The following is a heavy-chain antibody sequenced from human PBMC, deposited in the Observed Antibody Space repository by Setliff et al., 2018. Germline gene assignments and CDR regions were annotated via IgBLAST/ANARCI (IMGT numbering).Heavy chain of an antibody. Sequence: ASVKVSCKPSGYTFTSYGISWVRQAPGQGLEFVGWISPYNGATDCARKLESRATMTTDTSTSTAYLELRSLTSDDTAVYYCARGNEGLYWGQGTLVTVSS. CDR2: ISPYNGAT. V-gene: IGHV1-18*01. J-gene: IGHJ4*02. CDR1: GYTFTSYG. CDR3: ARGNEGLY.